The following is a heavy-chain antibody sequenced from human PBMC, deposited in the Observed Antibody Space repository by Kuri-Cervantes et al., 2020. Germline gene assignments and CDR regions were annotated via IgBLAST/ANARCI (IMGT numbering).Heavy chain of an antibody. Sequence: GGSLRLSCAASGFTFNSYGMHWVRQAPGKGLEWVAVISYDGSNKYYADSVKGRFTISRDNSKNTLYLQMNSLRAEDTAVYYCAKGIVALLTGPYYYYGMDVWGQGTTVTVSS. CDR3: AKGIVALLTGPYYYYGMDV. CDR1: GFTFNSYG. V-gene: IGHV3-30*18. CDR2: ISYDGSNK. D-gene: IGHD3-9*01. J-gene: IGHJ6*02.